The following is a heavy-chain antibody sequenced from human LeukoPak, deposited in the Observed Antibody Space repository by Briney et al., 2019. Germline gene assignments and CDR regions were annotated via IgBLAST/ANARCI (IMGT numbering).Heavy chain of an antibody. D-gene: IGHD6-13*01. J-gene: IGHJ4*02. CDR1: GYSISSGYY. V-gene: IGHV4-38-2*02. CDR3: ARDTAAAPGGLTRYYFDY. CDR2: IYHSGNT. Sequence: SETLSLTCTVSGYSISSGYYWGWIRQPPGKGLEWIGSIYHSGNTYYNPSLKSRVTMSVDTSKNQFSLKLSSVTAADTAVYYCARDTAAAPGGLTRYYFDYWGQGTVVTVSS.